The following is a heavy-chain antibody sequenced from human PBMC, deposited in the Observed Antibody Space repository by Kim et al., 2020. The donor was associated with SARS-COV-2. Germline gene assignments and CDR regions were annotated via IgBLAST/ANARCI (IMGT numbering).Heavy chain of an antibody. CDR1: GFSSSSYW. V-gene: IGHV3-74*01. J-gene: IGHJ6*02. D-gene: IGHD3-10*02. Sequence: GGSLRLSCGASGFSSSSYWINWVRQRPGKGLEWVSRINNDGSTIHHAASVKGRFIVSRDRAENTVYLQMNSLSADDTAVYYCARGMFGNGFDVWGQGTTVSVSS. CDR3: ARGMFGNGFDV. CDR2: INNDGSTI.